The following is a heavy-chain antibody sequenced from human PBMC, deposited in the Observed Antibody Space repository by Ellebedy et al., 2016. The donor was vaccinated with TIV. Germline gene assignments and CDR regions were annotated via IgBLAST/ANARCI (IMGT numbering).Heavy chain of an antibody. V-gene: IGHV1-8*01. Sequence: ASVKVSCXTSGYTFTSYDINWVRQATGQGLEWMGWMNPNTGNAGYARKFQGRVTMTRNTSTRTAYMELSSLSSEDTAVYYCARWFSSIRYDAFDIWGQGTMVTVSS. J-gene: IGHJ3*02. CDR1: GYTFTSYD. D-gene: IGHD6-13*01. CDR2: MNPNTGNA. CDR3: ARWFSSIRYDAFDI.